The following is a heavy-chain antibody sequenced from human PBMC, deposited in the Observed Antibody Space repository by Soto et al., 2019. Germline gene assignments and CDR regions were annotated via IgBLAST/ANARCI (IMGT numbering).Heavy chain of an antibody. J-gene: IGHJ5*02. CDR3: AKPRDFGDYSYFDP. CDR2: ISYDGQNH. CDR1: GFNFNTYD. D-gene: IGHD4-17*01. Sequence: GGSLRLSCAASGFNFNTYDMHWVRQAPGKGPEWVAFISYDGQNHHFADSVTGRFTISRDNSKNSLYLQMDNLRAEDTALYHCAKPRDFGDYSYFDPWGPGTLVTVSS. V-gene: IGHV3-30*02.